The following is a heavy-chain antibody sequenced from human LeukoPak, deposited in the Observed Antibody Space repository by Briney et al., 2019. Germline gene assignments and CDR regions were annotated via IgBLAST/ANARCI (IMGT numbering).Heavy chain of an antibody. CDR3: ARLRNWNYVGY. V-gene: IGHV4-39*01. D-gene: IGHD1-1*01. J-gene: IGHJ4*02. CDR1: GGSISSSSYY. Sequence: PSETLSLTCTVSGGSISSSSYYWGWIRQPPGKGLEWIGSIYYSGSTYYNPSLKSRVTISVDTSKNQFSLKLSSVTAADTAVYYCARLRNWNYVGYWGQGTLVTVSS. CDR2: IYYSGST.